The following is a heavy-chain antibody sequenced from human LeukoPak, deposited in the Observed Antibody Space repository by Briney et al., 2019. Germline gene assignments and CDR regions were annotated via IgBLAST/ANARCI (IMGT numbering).Heavy chain of an antibody. D-gene: IGHD4-17*01. CDR2: ISYIGST. J-gene: IGHJ3*02. CDR1: GGSISSHY. Sequence: SETLFLTCTVSGGSISSHYWTWIRQPPGKGLEWIGYISYIGSTNYNPSLKSRVTISIDTSKNQFSLKLSSVTAADTAVYYCARDLVTVTKGFDIWGQGTMVSVSS. CDR3: ARDLVTVTKGFDI. V-gene: IGHV4-59*11.